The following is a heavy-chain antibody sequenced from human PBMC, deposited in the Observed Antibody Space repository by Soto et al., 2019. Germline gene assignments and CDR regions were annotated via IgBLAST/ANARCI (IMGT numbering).Heavy chain of an antibody. CDR3: ARLVAAVPGHYYFDY. CDR2: IHSGGST. V-gene: IGHV3-66*04. CDR1: GITVSSNF. J-gene: IGHJ4*02. Sequence: ESGGGLVQPGGSLRRSCEASGITVSSNFMTWVRQAPGKGLEWVSVIHSGGSTYSANSVKGRITISRDNSKNTVYLQMNSLRAEDTAVYYCARLVAAVPGHYYFDYWGQGTLVTVSS. D-gene: IGHD6-19*01.